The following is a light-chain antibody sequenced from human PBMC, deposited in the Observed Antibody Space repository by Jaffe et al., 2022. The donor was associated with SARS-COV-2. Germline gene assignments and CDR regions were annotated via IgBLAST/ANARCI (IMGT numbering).Light chain of an antibody. J-gene: IGLJ2*01. Sequence: SSKLTQDPAVSVALGQTVRVTCHGDSLRNYFASWYQQKPGQAPVVVIYGRNNRPSGIPDRFSGSTSGNTASLTITGAQAEDEADYYCSSRDTITYHLIFGGGTKLTVL. CDR3: SSRDTITYHLI. CDR1: SLRNYF. V-gene: IGLV3-19*01. CDR2: GRN.